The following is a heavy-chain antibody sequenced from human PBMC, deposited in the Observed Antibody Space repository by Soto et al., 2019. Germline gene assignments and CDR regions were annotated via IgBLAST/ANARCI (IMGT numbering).Heavy chain of an antibody. CDR1: GFTFNNYN. V-gene: IGHV3-21*06. J-gene: IGHJ3*01. CDR3: ARDLEAADVFDF. D-gene: IGHD1-1*01. CDR2: IGSRGSSYR. Sequence: EVQLVESGGDLVKPGGSLRLSCAVSGFTFNNYNMNWVRQAPGKGLEWVASIGSRGSSYRYYADPVKGRFTISRGIANNSLYLQMDSLRVDDTGVYYCARDLEAADVFDFWGQGTMVTVSS.